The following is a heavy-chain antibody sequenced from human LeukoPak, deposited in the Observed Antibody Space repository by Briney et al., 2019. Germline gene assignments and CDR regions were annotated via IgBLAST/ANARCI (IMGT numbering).Heavy chain of an antibody. V-gene: IGHV4-61*02. CDR2: TYTSGST. J-gene: IGHJ5*02. CDR1: GGSISSGSYY. Sequence: KPSQTLSLTCTVSGGSISSGSYYWSWIRQPAGKGLEWIGRTYTSGSTNYNPSLKSRVTISVDTSKNQFSLKLSSVTAADTAVYYCARGIWFDPWGQGTLVTVSS. CDR3: ARGIWFDP.